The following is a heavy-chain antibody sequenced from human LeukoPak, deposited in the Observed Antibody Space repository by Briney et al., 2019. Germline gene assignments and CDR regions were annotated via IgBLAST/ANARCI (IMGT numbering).Heavy chain of an antibody. V-gene: IGHV4-34*01. Sequence: KPSETLSLTCAVYGGSFNGYYWSWLRQPPGQGLEWIGEINHSGSTNYNPSLKSRVTISVDTSKNQFSLKLTSVTAADTAVYYCARSYGGHSVCDAFDIWGQGTMVTVSS. CDR1: GGSFNGYY. CDR2: INHSGST. CDR3: ARSYGGHSVCDAFDI. J-gene: IGHJ3*02. D-gene: IGHD4-23*01.